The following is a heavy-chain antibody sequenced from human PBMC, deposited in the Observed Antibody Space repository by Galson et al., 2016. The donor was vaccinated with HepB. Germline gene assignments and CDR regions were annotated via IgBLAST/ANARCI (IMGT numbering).Heavy chain of an antibody. J-gene: IGHJ4*02. D-gene: IGHD3-22*01. CDR3: ARNDDYYDSSGYFHLPDY. Sequence: SLRLSCAASGFTFSRFGMHWVRQAPGKGLEWVAVISYEGSNKDYADSVKGRFTISRDSAKNTLYLQMNSLRAEDTAIYYCARNDDYYDSSGYFHLPDYWGQGTLVTVSS. V-gene: IGHV3-30*03. CDR2: ISYEGSNK. CDR1: GFTFSRFG.